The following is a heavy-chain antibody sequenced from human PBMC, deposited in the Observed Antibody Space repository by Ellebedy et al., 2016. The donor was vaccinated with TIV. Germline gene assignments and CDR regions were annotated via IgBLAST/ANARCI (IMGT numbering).Heavy chain of an antibody. D-gene: IGHD3-16*01. V-gene: IGHV4-59*12. CDR2: IYYSGST. CDR1: GGSISSYY. CDR3: ARLPFMITFGGVIGGYYGMDV. Sequence: SETLSLXXTVSGGSISSYYWSWIRQPPGKGLEWIGYIYYSGSTNYNPSLKSRVTISVDKSKNQFSLKLSSVTAADTAVYYCARLPFMITFGGVIGGYYGMDVWGQGTTVTVSS. J-gene: IGHJ6*02.